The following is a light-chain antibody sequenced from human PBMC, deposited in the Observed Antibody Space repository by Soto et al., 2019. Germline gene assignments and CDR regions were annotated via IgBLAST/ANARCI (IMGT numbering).Light chain of an antibody. CDR1: QSVSSSH. J-gene: IGKJ4*01. Sequence: DIVLTQSPGTLSLPPGERAILSCSASQSVSSSHLAWYQQKPGQAPRLLIYGASSRATGIPDRFSGSGSGKDFPFTISSLEPEDFAVYYCKKYDTPPPALTFGGGTKVEIK. V-gene: IGKV3-20*01. CDR3: KKYDTPPPALT. CDR2: GAS.